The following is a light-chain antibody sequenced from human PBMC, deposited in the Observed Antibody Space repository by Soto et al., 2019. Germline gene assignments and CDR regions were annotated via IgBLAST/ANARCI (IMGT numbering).Light chain of an antibody. CDR2: DAS. CDR3: QQYDNWPPIT. V-gene: IGKV3-11*01. CDR1: QSVSSY. J-gene: IGKJ5*01. Sequence: EILLTQSPATLSLSPGERATLSCRASQSVSSYLAWYQQKPGQAPRLLIYDASNRANGIPARFSGSGSGTEFTLTISSLQSEDFAVYYCQQYDNWPPITFGQGTRLEIK.